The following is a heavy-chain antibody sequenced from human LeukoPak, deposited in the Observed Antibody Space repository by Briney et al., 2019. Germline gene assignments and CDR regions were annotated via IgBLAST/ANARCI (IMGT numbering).Heavy chain of an antibody. J-gene: IGHJ6*03. V-gene: IGHV3-49*04. CDR2: IRSKAYGGTT. D-gene: IGHD2-2*01. CDR3: TRDPATDYYYYYMDV. Sequence: PGRSLRLSCTASGFTFGDYAMSWVRQAPGKGLEWVGFIRSKAYGGTTEYAASVKGRFTISRDDSKSIAYLQMNSLKTEDTAVYYCTRDPATDYYYYYMDVWGKGTTVTVSS. CDR1: GFTFGDYA.